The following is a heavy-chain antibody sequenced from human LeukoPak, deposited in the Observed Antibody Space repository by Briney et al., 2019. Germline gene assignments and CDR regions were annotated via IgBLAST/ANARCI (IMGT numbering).Heavy chain of an antibody. V-gene: IGHV1-69*06. CDR3: ARDLYGDYAPGAY. CDR2: IIPIFGTA. Sequence: SVKVSCKASGGTFSSYAISWVRQAPGQGLEWMGGIIPIFGTANYAQKFQGRVTITADKSTSTAYMELSSLRSEDTAVYYCARDLYGDYAPGAYWGQGTLVTVSS. D-gene: IGHD4-17*01. J-gene: IGHJ4*02. CDR1: GGTFSSYA.